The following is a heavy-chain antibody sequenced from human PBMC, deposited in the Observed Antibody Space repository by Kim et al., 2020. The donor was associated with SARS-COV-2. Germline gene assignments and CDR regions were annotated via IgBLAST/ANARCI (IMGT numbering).Heavy chain of an antibody. J-gene: IGHJ4*02. Sequence: SVKDRVTISRDNAKSSRYLQMNRLRAEDTAVYYCARDLRYYGSGSYDFDYWGQGTLVTVSS. CDR3: ARDLRYYGSGSYDFDY. V-gene: IGHV3-21*01. D-gene: IGHD3-10*01.